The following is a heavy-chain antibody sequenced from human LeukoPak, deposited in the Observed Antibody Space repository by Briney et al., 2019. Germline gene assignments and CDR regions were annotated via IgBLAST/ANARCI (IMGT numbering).Heavy chain of an antibody. CDR1: GFTFSNAW. CDR3: TTDGSSSYYYGSGSSNDY. D-gene: IGHD3-10*01. J-gene: IGHJ4*02. V-gene: IGHV3-15*01. Sequence: GGSLRLSCAASGFTFSNAWMSWVRQAPGKGLEWVGRIKSKTDGGTTDFAAPVKGRFTISRDDSKNTLYLQMNSLKTEDTAVYYCTTDGSSSYYYGSGSSNDYWGQGTLVTVSS. CDR2: IKSKTDGGTT.